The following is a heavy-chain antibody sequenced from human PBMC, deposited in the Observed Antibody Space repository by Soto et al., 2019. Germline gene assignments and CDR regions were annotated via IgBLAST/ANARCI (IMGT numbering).Heavy chain of an antibody. V-gene: IGHV1-69*01. D-gene: IGHD2-21*02. CDR1: GGTFSSYA. CDR3: ARVEAYCGGDCYLSYYYGMDV. J-gene: IGHJ6*02. Sequence: QVQLVQSGAEVKKPGSSVKVSCKASGGTFSSYAISWVRQAPGQGLEWMGGVIPIFGTANYAQKFQGRVTITADESTSRAYMELSSLRSEDTAVYYCARVEAYCGGDCYLSYYYGMDVWGQGTTVTVSS. CDR2: VIPIFGTA.